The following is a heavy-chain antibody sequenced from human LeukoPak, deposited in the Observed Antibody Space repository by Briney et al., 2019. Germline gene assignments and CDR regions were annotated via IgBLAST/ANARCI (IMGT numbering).Heavy chain of an antibody. Sequence: ASVKVSCKASGGTFSSYAISWVRQAPGQGLEWMGGIIPVFGTANYAQKFQGRVTITADESTSTAYMELSSLRSEDTAVYYCAGRPTYYDFLGGVGHRGYYYYYYMDVWGKGTTVTVSS. CDR2: IIPVFGTA. CDR1: GGTFSSYA. D-gene: IGHD3-3*01. CDR3: AGRPTYYDFLGGVGHRGYYYYYYMDV. J-gene: IGHJ6*03. V-gene: IGHV1-69*01.